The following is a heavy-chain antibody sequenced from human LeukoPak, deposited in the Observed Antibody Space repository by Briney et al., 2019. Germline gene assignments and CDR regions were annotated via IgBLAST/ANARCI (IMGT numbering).Heavy chain of an antibody. J-gene: IGHJ4*02. D-gene: IGHD2-15*01. CDR2: IYYSGNT. V-gene: IGHV4-39*01. CDR3: ARLYCGSGTCYSGIGTFDY. CDR1: GGSISSSSYY. Sequence: SETLPLTCTVSGGSISSSSYYWGWIRQPPGKGLEWIGSIYYSGNTYYNPSLKSRVTISVDTPKNQFSLKLSSVTAADTAVYYCARLYCGSGTCYSGIGTFDYWGQGTLVTVSS.